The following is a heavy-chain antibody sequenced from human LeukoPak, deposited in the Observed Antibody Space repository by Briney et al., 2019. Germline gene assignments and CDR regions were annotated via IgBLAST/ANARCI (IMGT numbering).Heavy chain of an antibody. V-gene: IGHV4-4*07. CDR2: IYTSGGT. J-gene: IGHJ6*03. CDR1: GGSISSYY. Sequence: TSETLSLTCTVSGGSISSYYWSWIRQPAGKGLEWIGRIYTSGGTNYNPSLKSRVTMSVDTSKNQFSLKLSSVTAADTAVYYCARDRRAGLLYYYMDVWGKGTTVTVSS. D-gene: IGHD1-26*01. CDR3: ARDRRAGLLYYYMDV.